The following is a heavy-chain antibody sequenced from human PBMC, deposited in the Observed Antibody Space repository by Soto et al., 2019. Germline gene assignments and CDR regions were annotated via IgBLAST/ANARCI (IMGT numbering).Heavy chain of an antibody. J-gene: IGHJ4*02. CDR1: GFTLSAYS. Sequence: EVQLMESGGGLVQPGGSLRLSCAASGFTLSAYSMHWVRQAPGKGLEWVSYISSSSSTIYYADSVRGRFTISRDNAKNSLYLQMNTLRDEDTAVFYCARDAPRCSGGTCLDYWGQGTLVTVSS. CDR3: ARDAPRCSGGTCLDY. CDR2: ISSSSSTI. D-gene: IGHD2-15*01. V-gene: IGHV3-48*02.